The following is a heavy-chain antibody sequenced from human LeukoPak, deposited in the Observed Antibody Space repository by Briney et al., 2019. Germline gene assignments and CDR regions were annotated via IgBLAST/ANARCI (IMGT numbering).Heavy chain of an antibody. CDR3: ARVNGQQLVTYYFDY. CDR1: GGSISSSSYY. D-gene: IGHD6-13*01. Sequence: PSETLSLTCTVSGGSISSSSYYWGWIRQPPGKGLEWIGSIYYSGSTYYNPPLKSRVTMSVDTSKNQFSLKLSSVTAADTAVYYCARVNGQQLVTYYFDYWGQGTLVTVSS. V-gene: IGHV4-39*07. J-gene: IGHJ4*02. CDR2: IYYSGST.